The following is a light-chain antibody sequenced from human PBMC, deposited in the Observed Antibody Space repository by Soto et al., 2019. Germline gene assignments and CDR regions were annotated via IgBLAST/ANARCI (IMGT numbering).Light chain of an antibody. V-gene: IGLV1-40*01. CDR1: SSNIGAPYD. CDR3: QSYDFSLRSSV. J-gene: IGLJ2*01. Sequence: QSVLTQPPSVSGAPGQSVTISCTGSSSNIGAPYDVHWYQQLPGRAPKLLIYGNTNRPSGVPDRFSGSKSDTSASLAISGLQAEDEADYYCQSYDFSLRSSVFGGGTKVTVL. CDR2: GNT.